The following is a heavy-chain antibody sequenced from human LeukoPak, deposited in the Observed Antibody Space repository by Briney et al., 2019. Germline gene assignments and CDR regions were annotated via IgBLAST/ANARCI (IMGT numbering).Heavy chain of an antibody. CDR1: GGSISSGGYY. CDR2: IYYSGST. J-gene: IGHJ5*02. D-gene: IGHD3-3*01. V-gene: IGHV4-31*03. Sequence: SQTLSLTCTVSGGSISSGGYYWSWIRQHPGKGLEWIGYIYYSGSTNYNPSLKSRVTISVDTSKNQFSLKLSSVTAADTAVYYCARGVTMARRFDPWGQGTLVTVSS. CDR3: ARGVTMARRFDP.